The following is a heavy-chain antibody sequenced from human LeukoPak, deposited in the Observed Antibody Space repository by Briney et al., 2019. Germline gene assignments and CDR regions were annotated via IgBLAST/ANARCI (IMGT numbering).Heavy chain of an antibody. D-gene: IGHD3-22*01. CDR2: ISGSGGRT. V-gene: IGHV3-23*01. J-gene: IGHJ5*02. CDR3: AKGPYYYDSNGYSRRWFDP. Sequence: GGSLRLSCAAPGFAVSTCAMSWVRQGLGKRLECVSGISGSGGRTYYADSVRGRFTISRDDSKNTLYLQMNSLRRAEDTAVYYCAKGPYYYDSNGYSRRWFDPWGQGILVTVSS. CDR1: GFAVSTCA.